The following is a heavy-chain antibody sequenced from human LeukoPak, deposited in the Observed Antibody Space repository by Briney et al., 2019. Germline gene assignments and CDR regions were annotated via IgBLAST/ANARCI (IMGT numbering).Heavy chain of an antibody. V-gene: IGHV4-34*01. CDR1: GESFSGYF. Sequence: PSETLCLTCAVYGESFSGYFWNWIRQPPGKELEWIGEINHSGSTSNHNPSLKSRVTMSVDTSKNQFSLKLSSVTAADTAVYYCARKSGYARDYWGQGNLVTVSS. D-gene: IGHD5-12*01. CDR3: ARKSGYARDY. CDR2: INHSGSTS. J-gene: IGHJ4*02.